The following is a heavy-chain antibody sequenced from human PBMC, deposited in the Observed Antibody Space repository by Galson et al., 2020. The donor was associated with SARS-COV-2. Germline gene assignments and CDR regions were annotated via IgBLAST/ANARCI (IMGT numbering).Heavy chain of an antibody. CDR3: ARGTPQDWYNWNYIGWRSAFDI. D-gene: IGHD1-7*01. V-gene: IGHV4-34*01. Sequence: SQASETLSLTCAVYGGSFSGYYWSWIRQPPGKGLEWIGEINHSGSTNYNPSLKSRVTISVDTSKNQFSLKLSSVTAADTAVYYCARGTPQDWYNWNYIGWRSAFDIWGQGTMVTVSS. CDR1: GGSFSGYY. J-gene: IGHJ3*02. CDR2: INHSGST.